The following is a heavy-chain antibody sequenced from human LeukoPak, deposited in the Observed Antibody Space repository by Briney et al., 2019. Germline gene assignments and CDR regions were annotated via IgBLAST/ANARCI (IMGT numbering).Heavy chain of an antibody. J-gene: IGHJ4*02. CDR3: ARDRGVTTFLDY. D-gene: IGHD4-17*01. V-gene: IGHV3-21*01. CDR2: ISSSSSYI. Sequence: GGSLRLSCAASGFTFSSYAMHWVRQAPGKGLEWVSSISSSSSYIYYADSVKGRFTISRDNAKNSLYLQMNSLRAEDTAVYYCARDRGVTTFLDYWGQGTLVTVSS. CDR1: GFTFSSYA.